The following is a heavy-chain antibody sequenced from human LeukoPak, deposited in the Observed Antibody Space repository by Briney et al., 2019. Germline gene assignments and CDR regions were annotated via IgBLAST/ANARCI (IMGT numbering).Heavy chain of an antibody. CDR2: IIGGAGGT. CDR1: GFTFSSYG. V-gene: IGHV3-23*01. J-gene: IGHJ4*02. D-gene: IGHD2-2*01. Sequence: GGSLRLSCAASGFTFSSYGMSWVRQAPGKGLEWVSGIIGGAGGTYYADSVKGRFAISRDNAKNTLYLQMNSLRAEDTAVYYCAHGSMYQLDYWGQGTLVTVSS. CDR3: AHGSMYQLDY.